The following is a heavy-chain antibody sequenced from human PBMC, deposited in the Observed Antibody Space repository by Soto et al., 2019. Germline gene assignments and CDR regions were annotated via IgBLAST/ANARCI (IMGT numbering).Heavy chain of an antibody. V-gene: IGHV3-33*01. D-gene: IGHD1-26*01. CDR2: IWYDGSNK. J-gene: IGHJ3*02. CDR3: ARPMGGSYYETAFDI. Sequence: GGSLRLSCAASGSTFSSYVMHGVRQAPGKGLEWVAVIWYDGSNKYYADSVKGRFTISRDNSKNTLYLQMNSLRAKDTAVYYCARPMGGSYYETAFDIWGQGTMVTVSS. CDR1: GSTFSSYV.